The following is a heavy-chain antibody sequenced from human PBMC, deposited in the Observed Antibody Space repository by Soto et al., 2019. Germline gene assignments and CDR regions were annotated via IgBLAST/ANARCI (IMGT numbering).Heavy chain of an antibody. J-gene: IGHJ4*02. CDR2: IYYSGST. V-gene: IGHV4-31*03. Sequence: SETLSLTCTVSGGSISSGGYYWSWIRQHPGKGLEWIGYIYYSGSTYYNPSLKSRVTISVDTSKNQFSLKLSSVTAADTAVYYCARDAGYSSSSFDYWGQGTLVTVSS. CDR1: GGSISSGGYY. CDR3: ARDAGYSSSSFDY. D-gene: IGHD6-6*01.